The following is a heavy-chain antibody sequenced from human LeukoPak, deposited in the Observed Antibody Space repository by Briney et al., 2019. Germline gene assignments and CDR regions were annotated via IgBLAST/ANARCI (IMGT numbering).Heavy chain of an antibody. CDR2: IYYSGST. CDR3: ARGSTYYDFWSGYPDAFDI. J-gene: IGHJ3*02. D-gene: IGHD3-3*01. V-gene: IGHV4-30-4*07. Sequence: SETLSLTCAVSGGSISSGGYSWSWIRQPPGKGLEWIGYIYYSGSTYYNPSLKSRVTISVDTSKNQFSPKLSSVTAADTAVYYCARGSTYYDFWSGYPDAFDIWGQGTMVTVSS. CDR1: GGSISSGGYS.